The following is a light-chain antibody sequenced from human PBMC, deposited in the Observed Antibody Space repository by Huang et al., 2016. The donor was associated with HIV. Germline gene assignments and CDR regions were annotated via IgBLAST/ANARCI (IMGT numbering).Light chain of an antibody. V-gene: IGKV1-6*01. CDR2: NAS. Sequence: AIQMTQSPSSLSASVGDRVTITCRSSEGIKKDLGWYQQKPGKAPKLRIYNASKLQGCVPARVSGGGSDTDFTLTISSLQPEDFATYYCLQDYSYPLTFGGGTKVEFK. CDR3: LQDYSYPLT. CDR1: EGIKKD. J-gene: IGKJ4*01.